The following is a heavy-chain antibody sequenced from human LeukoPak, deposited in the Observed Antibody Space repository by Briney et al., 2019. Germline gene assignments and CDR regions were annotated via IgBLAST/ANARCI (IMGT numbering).Heavy chain of an antibody. CDR1: GYTFSSHG. D-gene: IGHD6-19*01. CDR3: ARNPSYSSGWYYFDY. V-gene: IGHV1-69*05. Sequence: GASVKVSCKASGYTFSSHGISWVRQAPGQGLEWMGRIIPIFGTANYAQKFQGRVTITTDESTSTAYMELSSLRSEDTAVYYCARNPSYSSGWYYFDYWGQGTLVTVSS. CDR2: IIPIFGTA. J-gene: IGHJ4*02.